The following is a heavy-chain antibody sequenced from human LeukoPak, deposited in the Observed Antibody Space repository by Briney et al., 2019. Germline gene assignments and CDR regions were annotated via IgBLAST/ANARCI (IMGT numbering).Heavy chain of an antibody. D-gene: IGHD3-10*01. CDR1: GFTFSAYS. J-gene: IGHJ4*02. Sequence: GGSLRLSCAASGFTFSAYSMNWVRHTPGRGLEWVANINGRGFTIHYADSIKGRFTISRDNTKNSLDLQMSNLRAEDTGLYYCARDQPSVGWGFDSWGRGTLGLVSS. V-gene: IGHV3-48*04. CDR3: ARDQPSVGWGFDS. CDR2: INGRGFTI.